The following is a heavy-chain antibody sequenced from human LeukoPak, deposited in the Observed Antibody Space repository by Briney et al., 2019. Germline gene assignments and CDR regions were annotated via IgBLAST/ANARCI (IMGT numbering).Heavy chain of an antibody. V-gene: IGHV4-59*01. J-gene: IGHJ4*02. D-gene: IGHD3-22*01. CDR2: IYYSGST. CDR1: GGSISSYY. Sequence: SETLSLTCTVSGGSISSYYWSWIRQPPGKGLEWIGYIYYSGSTNYNPSLKSRVTISVDTSKNQFSLKLSSVTAADTAVYYCARTECYYDSSGYCLFEYWGQGTLVTVSS. CDR3: ARTECYYDSSGYCLFEY.